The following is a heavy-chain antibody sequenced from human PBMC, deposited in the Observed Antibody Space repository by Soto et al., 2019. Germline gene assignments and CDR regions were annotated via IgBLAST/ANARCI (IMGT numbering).Heavy chain of an antibody. CDR2: IYYSGST. J-gene: IGHJ4*02. CDR1: GGSISSGGYY. Sequence: QVQLQESGPGLVKPSQTLSLTCTVSGGSISSGGYYWSWIRQHPGKGLEWIGYIYYSGSTYYNPSLKSRVTISVDTSKSQFSLKLSSVTAADTAVYYCARDSGGSYDIDYWGQGTLVTVSS. D-gene: IGHD1-26*01. CDR3: ARDSGGSYDIDY. V-gene: IGHV4-31*03.